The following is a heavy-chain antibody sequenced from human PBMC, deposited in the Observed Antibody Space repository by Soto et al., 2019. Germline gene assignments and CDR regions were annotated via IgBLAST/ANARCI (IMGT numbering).Heavy chain of an antibody. J-gene: IGHJ4*02. CDR1: GFTFSSYW. D-gene: IGHD4-17*01. CDR2: INSDGSST. V-gene: IGHV3-74*01. CDR3: ARVGYGDYPDHLYYFDY. Sequence: EVQLVESGGGLVQPGGSLRLSCAASGFTFSSYWMHWVRQAPGKGLVWVSRINSDGSSTSYADSVKGRFTISRDNAKNTLYLQMNSLRAEDTAVYYCARVGYGDYPDHLYYFDYWGQGTLVTVSS.